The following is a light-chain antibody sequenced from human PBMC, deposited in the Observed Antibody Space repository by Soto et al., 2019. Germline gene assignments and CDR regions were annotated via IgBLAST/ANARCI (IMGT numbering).Light chain of an antibody. Sequence: QSALTQPASVSGSPGQSITISCTGTSSDVGYYRFVSWYQQHPGKAPKLLIYEVSKRPSGVPDRFSASTSGNTASLTVSGLQADDEADYYCSSYAGNNNVIFGGGTKLTVL. CDR2: EVS. J-gene: IGLJ2*01. V-gene: IGLV2-8*01. CDR3: SSYAGNNNVI. CDR1: SSDVGYYRF.